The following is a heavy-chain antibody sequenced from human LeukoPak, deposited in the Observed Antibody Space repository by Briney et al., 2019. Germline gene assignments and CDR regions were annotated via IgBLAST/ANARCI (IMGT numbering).Heavy chain of an antibody. CDR3: ARDGTSTDDY. Sequence: ASVKVSCKASGHTFVSYGINWVRQAPGQGLEWIAWISGNNDNPNYGQKFQGRFTVTTDSSTSTAYMELRNLRSDDTAVYYCARDGTSTDDYWGQGTLVTVSS. J-gene: IGHJ4*02. D-gene: IGHD2-2*01. V-gene: IGHV1-18*01. CDR2: ISGNNDNP. CDR1: GHTFVSYG.